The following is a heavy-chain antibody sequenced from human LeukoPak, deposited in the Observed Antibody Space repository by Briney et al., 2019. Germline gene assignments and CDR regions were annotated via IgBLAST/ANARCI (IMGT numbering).Heavy chain of an antibody. D-gene: IGHD3-10*01. CDR2: ISGSGGST. V-gene: IGHV3-23*01. Sequence: GGSLRPSFEAPGFPFSSNAIGWARQAPGKGRGGASAISGSGGSTYYADSVKGRFTISRDNSKNTLYLQMNSLRAEDTAVYYCAKDPQTPLMVRGVVRWFDPWGQGTLVTVSS. J-gene: IGHJ5*02. CDR3: AKDPQTPLMVRGVVRWFDP. CDR1: GFPFSSNA.